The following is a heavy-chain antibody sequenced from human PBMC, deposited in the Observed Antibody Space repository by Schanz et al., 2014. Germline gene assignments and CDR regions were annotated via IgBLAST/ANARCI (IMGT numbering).Heavy chain of an antibody. D-gene: IGHD6-13*01. V-gene: IGHV4-30-4*07. J-gene: IGHJ4*02. CDR3: ARAAGPVDY. CDR2: IYYSGST. CDR1: GGSISSGGYT. Sequence: QVQLQESGPRLVKPSETLSLTCNVSGGSISSGGYTWSWIRQPPGKGLEWIGYIYYSGSTYYNPSLKSRVTISVDTSKNHFSLMLGSVTAADTAVYYCARAAGPVDYWGQGTLVTVSS.